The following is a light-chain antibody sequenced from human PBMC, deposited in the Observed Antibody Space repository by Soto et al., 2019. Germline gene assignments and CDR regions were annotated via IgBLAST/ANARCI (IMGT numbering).Light chain of an antibody. J-gene: IGKJ5*01. CDR1: QSVSSTY. Sequence: ERATLSCRASQSVSSTYLAWYQQKPGQAPRLLIYGASSRATGIPDRFSGGGSGTDFTLTISRLEHEDFAVYYCQHYFSGTFGQGIRLEIK. V-gene: IGKV3-20*01. CDR2: GAS. CDR3: QHYFSGT.